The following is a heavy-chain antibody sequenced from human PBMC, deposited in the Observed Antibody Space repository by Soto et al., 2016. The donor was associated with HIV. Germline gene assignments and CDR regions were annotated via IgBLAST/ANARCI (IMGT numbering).Heavy chain of an antibody. CDR2: INTDGSIK. V-gene: IGHV3-74*01. D-gene: IGHD6-19*01. Sequence: EVHLVESGGGLVQPGGSLRLSCAASGFTFMNYWIYWVRQGPGKGLVWVSRINTDGSIKNYADSVKGRFTISRDNAGNTVYMQMNSLRDEDTAVYYCARVPRPSSGSFGLLFGYDYQYMDVWGRGTTGHRLL. J-gene: IGHJ6*03. CDR1: GFTFMNYW. CDR3: ARVPRPSSGSFGLLFGYDYQYMDV.